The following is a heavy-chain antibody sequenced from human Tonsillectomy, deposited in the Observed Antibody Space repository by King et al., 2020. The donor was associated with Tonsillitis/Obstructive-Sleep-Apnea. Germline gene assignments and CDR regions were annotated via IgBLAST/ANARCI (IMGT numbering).Heavy chain of an antibody. Sequence: VQLQESGPGLVKPSETLSLTCTVSGGSISSYYWSWIRQPPGKGLEWIGYIYYSGSTNYNPSLRSRVSISVDTSENQFSLTLRSVTAADTAVYYCAGGNNYSEYWGQGTLVTVSS. CDR1: GGSISSYY. CDR3: AGGNNYSEY. CDR2: IYYSGST. V-gene: IGHV4-59*01. J-gene: IGHJ4*02.